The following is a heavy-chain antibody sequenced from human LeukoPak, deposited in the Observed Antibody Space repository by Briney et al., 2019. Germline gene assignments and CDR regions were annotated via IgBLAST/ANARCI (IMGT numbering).Heavy chain of an antibody. CDR2: ISWSSGTI. V-gene: IGHV3-9*01. D-gene: IGHD6-13*01. Sequence: SLRLSCAASGFIFDDYAMHWVRQAPGKGLEWVSTISWSSGTIDYSDSVKGRFTISRDNAKNSLYLQMNSLRADDTALYYCAKDMKSSSWSSIDYWGQGTPVTVSS. CDR3: AKDMKSSSWSSIDY. CDR1: GFIFDDYA. J-gene: IGHJ4*02.